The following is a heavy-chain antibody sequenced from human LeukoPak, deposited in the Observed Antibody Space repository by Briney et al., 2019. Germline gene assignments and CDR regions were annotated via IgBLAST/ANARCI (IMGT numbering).Heavy chain of an antibody. CDR1: GGTFTSYA. CDR3: ARETADYYGSGSYYNLDFWFDP. CDR2: IIPIFGTA. J-gene: IGHJ5*02. V-gene: IGHV1-69*13. Sequence: ASVKVSCKASGGTFTSYAISWVRQAPGQGLEWMGGIIPIFGTANYAQKFQSRVTITADESTSTAYMELSSLRSEDTAVYYCARETADYYGSGSYYNLDFWFDPWGQGTLVTVSS. D-gene: IGHD3-10*01.